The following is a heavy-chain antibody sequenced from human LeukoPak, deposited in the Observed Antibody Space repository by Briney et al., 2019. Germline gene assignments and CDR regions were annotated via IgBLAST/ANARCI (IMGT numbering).Heavy chain of an antibody. CDR3: ARLRDLYNCFDP. J-gene: IGHJ5*02. CDR2: IYHSGTT. CDR1: GYSINSGYY. D-gene: IGHD5-24*01. V-gene: IGHV4-38-2*01. Sequence: KPSETLSLTCAVSGYSINSGYYWGWTRQPPGQGLEWIGSIYHSGTTSYNPSLKSRVTMSVDTSKNQFSLKLSSVTAADTAVYYCARLRDLYNCFDPWGQGTLVTVSS.